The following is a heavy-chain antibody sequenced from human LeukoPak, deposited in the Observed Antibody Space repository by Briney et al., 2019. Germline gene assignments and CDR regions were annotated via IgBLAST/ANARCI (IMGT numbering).Heavy chain of an antibody. CDR2: ISGSGGST. D-gene: IGHD2-2*01. CDR1: GFTFSSYA. Sequence: GGSLRLSCAASGFTFSSYAMSWVRQAPGKGLEWVSAISGSGGSTYYADSVKGRFTISRDNSKNTLYLQMNSLRAEGTAVYYCASEYCSSTSCYFDFWGQGTLVTVSS. J-gene: IGHJ4*02. CDR3: ASEYCSSTSCYFDF. V-gene: IGHV3-23*01.